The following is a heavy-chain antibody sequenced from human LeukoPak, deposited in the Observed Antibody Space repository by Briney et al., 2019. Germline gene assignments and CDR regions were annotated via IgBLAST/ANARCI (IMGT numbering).Heavy chain of an antibody. CDR2: MWLDETND. CDR3: AKAGFTMTQIDY. V-gene: IGHV3-33*06. D-gene: IGHD3-22*01. Sequence: GGSLRLSCATSGFTFSRSGMHWVRQTPGKGLEWVAVMWLDETNDHYADSVKGRFIISRDNSKNTLYLQMNSLRAEDRAVYYCAKAGFTMTQIDYWGQGIQVTVSS. CDR1: GFTFSRSG. J-gene: IGHJ4*02.